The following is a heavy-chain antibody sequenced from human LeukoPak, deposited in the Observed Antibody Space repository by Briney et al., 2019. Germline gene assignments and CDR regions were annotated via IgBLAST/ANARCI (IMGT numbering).Heavy chain of an antibody. CDR2: INRDGSST. Sequence: GGSLRLSCAASGSTFSSYWMHWVRQAPGKGLVWVSRINRDGSSTSYADSVKGRFTLSRDNAKNTLYLQKKSHRAEDTAVYYCSRYRGSGAYWGQGTLVTVSS. CDR3: SRYRGSGAY. CDR1: GSTFSSYW. D-gene: IGHD3-3*01. V-gene: IGHV3-74*01. J-gene: IGHJ4*02.